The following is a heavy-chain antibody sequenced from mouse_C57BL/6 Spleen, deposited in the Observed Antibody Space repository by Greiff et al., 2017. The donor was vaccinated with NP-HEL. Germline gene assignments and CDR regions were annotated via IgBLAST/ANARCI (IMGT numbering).Heavy chain of an antibody. CDR1: GFTFSDYY. CDR2: INYDGSST. J-gene: IGHJ4*01. D-gene: IGHD1-1*01. Sequence: EVMLVESEGGLVQPGSSMKLSCTASGFTFSDYYMAWVRQVPEKGLEWVANINYDGSSTYYLDSLKSRFIISRDNAKNILYLQMSSLKSEDTATYYCAREVGSYAMDYWGQGTSVTVSS. CDR3: AREVGSYAMDY. V-gene: IGHV5-16*01.